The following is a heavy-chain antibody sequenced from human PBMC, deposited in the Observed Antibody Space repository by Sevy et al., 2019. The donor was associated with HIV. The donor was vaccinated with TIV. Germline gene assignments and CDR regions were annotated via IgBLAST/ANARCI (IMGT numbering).Heavy chain of an antibody. CDR2: ISSSGSTI. CDR3: ARALGGIYDYVWGSYRPSYFDY. J-gene: IGHJ4*02. D-gene: IGHD3-16*02. Sequence: GGSLRLSCAASGFTFSDYYMSWIRQAPGKGLEWVSYISSSGSTIYYADSVKGRFTFSRDNAKNSLYLQRNSLRAEDTAVYYCARALGGIYDYVWGSYRPSYFDYWGQGTLVTVSS. CDR1: GFTFSDYY. V-gene: IGHV3-11*01.